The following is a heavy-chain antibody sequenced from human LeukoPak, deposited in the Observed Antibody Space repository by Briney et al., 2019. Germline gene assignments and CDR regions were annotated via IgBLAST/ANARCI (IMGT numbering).Heavy chain of an antibody. D-gene: IGHD3-16*01. J-gene: IGHJ2*01. CDR2: ISYDGSNK. CDR1: GFTFSSYW. V-gene: IGHV3-30*03. Sequence: GGSLRLSCAASGFTFSSYWMSWVRQAPGKGLEWVAVISYDGSNKYYADSVKGRFTISRDNSKNTLYLQMNSLRAEDTAVYYCARDRPYGYWYFDLWGRGTLVTVSS. CDR3: ARDRPYGYWYFDL.